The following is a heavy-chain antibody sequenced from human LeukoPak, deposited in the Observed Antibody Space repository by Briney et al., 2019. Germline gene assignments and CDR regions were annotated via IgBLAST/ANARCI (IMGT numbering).Heavy chain of an antibody. J-gene: IGHJ4*02. Sequence: GGSLRLSCAASGFTFSSYAMSWVRQAPGKGLEWVSAISGSGGSTHYADSVKGRFTISRDKTKNTLYLQMNSLRAEDTAVYYCAKSAYYDASGYYREYYFDYWGQGTLVTVSS. V-gene: IGHV3-23*01. D-gene: IGHD3-22*01. CDR3: AKSAYYDASGYYREYYFDY. CDR1: GFTFSSYA. CDR2: ISGSGGST.